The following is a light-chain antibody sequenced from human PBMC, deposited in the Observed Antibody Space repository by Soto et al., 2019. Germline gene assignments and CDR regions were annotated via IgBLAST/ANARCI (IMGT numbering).Light chain of an antibody. CDR3: QQYNNWPPWT. V-gene: IGKV3-15*01. J-gene: IGKJ1*01. CDR2: GAS. CDR1: QSVSSN. Sequence: EIVMTQSPATLSVSPGERATLSCRASQSVSSNLAWYQQKPGQAPRLLIYGASTRATGIPARFSGSRSGTEFTLNISSLQSEDFAVYYCQQYNNWPPWTFGQGTKVEIK.